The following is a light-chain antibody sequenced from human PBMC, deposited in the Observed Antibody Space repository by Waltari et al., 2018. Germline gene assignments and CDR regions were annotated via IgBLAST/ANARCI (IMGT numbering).Light chain of an antibody. CDR2: SDD. Sequence: QSVLTHPPSASGTPGQRVTISCSGSRSNIGSNTVNWYPRLPGTAPKLPTYSDDQRPSGVSARFSGSKSGTSASLAISGLQSEDEADYYCATWGDSLNGPYVFGTGTRVTVL. J-gene: IGLJ1*01. CDR1: RSNIGSNT. CDR3: ATWGDSLNGPYV. V-gene: IGLV1-44*01.